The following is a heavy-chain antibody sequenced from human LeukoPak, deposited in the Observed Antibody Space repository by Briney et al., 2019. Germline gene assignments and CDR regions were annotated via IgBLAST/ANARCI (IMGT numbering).Heavy chain of an antibody. Sequence: GGSLRLSCAASGFTFSSYSMNWVRQAPGKGLEWVSSISSSSSYIYYADSVKGRFTISRDNAKNSLYLQMNSLRAEDTAVYYCAKARRHSGYDFEYWGQGTLVTVSS. CDR1: GFTFSSYS. CDR3: AKARRHSGYDFEY. V-gene: IGHV3-21*04. J-gene: IGHJ4*02. CDR2: ISSSSSYI. D-gene: IGHD5-12*01.